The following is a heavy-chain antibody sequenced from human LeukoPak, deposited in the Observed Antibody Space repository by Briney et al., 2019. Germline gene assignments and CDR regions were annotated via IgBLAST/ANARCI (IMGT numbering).Heavy chain of an antibody. D-gene: IGHD2-15*01. V-gene: IGHV1-8*01. CDR3: ARVTRYCSGGSCDHDAFDI. CDR1: GYTFTSYD. Sequence: ASVKVSCKASGYTFTSYDINWVRQATGQGLEWMGWMNPNSGNTGYAQKFQGRVTMTRNTSISTAYMELSSLRPEDTAVYYCARVTRYCSGGSCDHDAFDIWGQGTMVTVSS. J-gene: IGHJ3*02. CDR2: MNPNSGNT.